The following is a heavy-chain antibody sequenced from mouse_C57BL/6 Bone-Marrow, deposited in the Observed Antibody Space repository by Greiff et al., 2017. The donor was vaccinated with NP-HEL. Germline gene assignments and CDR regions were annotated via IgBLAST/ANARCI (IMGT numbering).Heavy chain of an antibody. CDR3: ARSITTVVETWFAY. D-gene: IGHD1-1*01. CDR2: IDPSDSYT. J-gene: IGHJ3*01. CDR1: GYTFTSYW. Sequence: QVQLKQPGAELVRPGTSVKLSCKASGYTFTSYWMHWVKQRPGQGLEWIGVIDPSDSYTNYNQKFKGKATLTVDTSSSTAYMQLSSLTSEDSAVYYCARSITTVVETWFAYWGQGTLVTVSA. V-gene: IGHV1-59*01.